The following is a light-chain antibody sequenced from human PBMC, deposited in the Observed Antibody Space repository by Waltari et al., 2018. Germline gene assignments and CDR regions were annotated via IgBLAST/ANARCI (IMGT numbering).Light chain of an antibody. CDR3: QQYYSYPPT. J-gene: IGKJ2*01. CDR1: QGISSY. V-gene: IGKV1-8*01. CDR2: AAS. Sequence: AIRMTQSPSSFSASTGDRVTITCRASQGISSYLAWYQQKPGKAPKLLIYAASTVQSGVPARFSGSGSGTDFTLTISCLQSEDVATYYCQQYYSYPPTFGQGTKLEIK.